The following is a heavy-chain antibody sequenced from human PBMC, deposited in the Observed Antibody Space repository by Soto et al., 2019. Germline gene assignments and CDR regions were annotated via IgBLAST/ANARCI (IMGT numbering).Heavy chain of an antibody. CDR1: GYTFSSIG. CDR3: ARDLDASGSYYTDY. V-gene: IGHV1-18*01. Sequence: QIQLVQSGAEVKKPGASVKVSCKASGYTFSSIGISWVRQAPGQGLEWMGRISPYKGNTLYAQGLQGRVTMTTDTSTSTAYMELRSLRSDDTAVYYCARDLDASGSYYTDYWGQGTLVTVSS. CDR2: ISPYKGNT. D-gene: IGHD3-10*01. J-gene: IGHJ4*02.